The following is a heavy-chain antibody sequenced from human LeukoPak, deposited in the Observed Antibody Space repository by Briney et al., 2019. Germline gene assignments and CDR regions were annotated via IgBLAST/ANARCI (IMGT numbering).Heavy chain of an antibody. CDR1: GFTFSSYA. D-gene: IGHD2-15*01. V-gene: IGHV3-23*01. Sequence: PGGSLRLSCAASGFTFSSYAMSWVRQAPGNGLEWVSSISGSGGSTYYADSVKGRFTISRDNSKNTLYLQMNSLRGDDTAVYNCAKWRGGGLYGMDVWGQGTTVTVSS. CDR2: ISGSGGST. J-gene: IGHJ6*02. CDR3: AKWRGGGLYGMDV.